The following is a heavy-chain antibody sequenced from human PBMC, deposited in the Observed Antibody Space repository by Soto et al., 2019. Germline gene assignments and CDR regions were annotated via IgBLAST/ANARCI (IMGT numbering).Heavy chain of an antibody. V-gene: IGHV4-31*03. CDR1: GGSISSGGYY. CDR3: ARGNDEYSDSWYGIHDY. J-gene: IGHJ4*02. Sequence: PSETLSLTCTVSGGSISSGGYYWSWIRQHPGKGLEWIGYIYYSGSTYYNPSLKSRVTISVDTSKNQFSLKLRSVTAADTAVYYCARGNDEYSDSWYGIHDYWGQGILVTVSS. D-gene: IGHD6-13*01. CDR2: IYYSGST.